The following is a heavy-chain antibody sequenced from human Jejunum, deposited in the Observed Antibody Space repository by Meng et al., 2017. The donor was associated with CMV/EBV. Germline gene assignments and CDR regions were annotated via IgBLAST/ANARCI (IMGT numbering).Heavy chain of an antibody. CDR3: ASGLDPPFDY. J-gene: IGHJ4*02. CDR1: GFSFRTYR. CDR2: ISTTSDTT. Sequence: SCAASGFSFRTYRMNWVRQAPGKGLEWISYISTTSDTTYYADSVQGRFTISRDNARNSLFLQMNSLRAEDTAVYFCASGLDPPFDYWGQGILVTVSS. V-gene: IGHV3-48*04.